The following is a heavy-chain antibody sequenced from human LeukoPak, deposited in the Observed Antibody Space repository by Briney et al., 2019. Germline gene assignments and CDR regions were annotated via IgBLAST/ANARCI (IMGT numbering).Heavy chain of an antibody. Sequence: TGGSLRLPCAASGFTFSSYSMNWVRQAPGKGLEWVSSISSSSSYIYYADSVKGRFTISRDNAKNSLYLQMNSLRAEDTAVYYCASMALTYYDFWSGYYIDYYYGMDVWGQGTTVTVSS. V-gene: IGHV3-21*01. CDR3: ASMALTYYDFWSGYYIDYYYGMDV. D-gene: IGHD3-3*01. J-gene: IGHJ6*02. CDR1: GFTFSSYS. CDR2: ISSSSSYI.